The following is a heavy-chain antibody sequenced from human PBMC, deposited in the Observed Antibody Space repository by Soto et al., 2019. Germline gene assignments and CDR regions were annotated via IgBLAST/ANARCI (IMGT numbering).Heavy chain of an antibody. CDR2: INPHGGRT. Sequence: ASVKVSCKAPGDSFTSYYLNWVRQAPGQGLEWMGVINPHGGRTKYAQKLQGRITMTRDTSRSTVYMELSSLRSDGTAIYYCARSAGGNFGIIIEGSNWFDPWGQGTLVTVSS. CDR3: ARSAGGNFGIIIEGSNWFDP. CDR1: GDSFTSYY. J-gene: IGHJ5*02. V-gene: IGHV1-46*01. D-gene: IGHD3-3*01.